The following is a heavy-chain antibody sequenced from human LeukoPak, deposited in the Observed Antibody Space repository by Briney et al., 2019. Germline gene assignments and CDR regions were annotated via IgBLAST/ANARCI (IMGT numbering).Heavy chain of an antibody. Sequence: GGSLRLSCAASGLTFSSYAMNWVRQAPGKGLEWVSAISGSGGSTYYADSVKGRFTISRDNSKNTLYLQMNSLRAEDTAVYYCAKEMVRGVISDYWGQGTLVTVSS. CDR1: GLTFSSYA. V-gene: IGHV3-23*01. CDR3: AKEMVRGVISDY. CDR2: ISGSGGST. J-gene: IGHJ4*02. D-gene: IGHD3-10*01.